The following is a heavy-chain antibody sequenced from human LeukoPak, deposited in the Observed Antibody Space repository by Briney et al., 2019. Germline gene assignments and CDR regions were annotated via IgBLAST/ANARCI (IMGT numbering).Heavy chain of an antibody. Sequence: GGSLRLSCAASGFTFSTYAMSWVRQAPGRGLEWVSATSGGGGSTYYADSVKGRLTMSRDNSKNTVYLQMNSLRAEDTAVYFCAKGKASSWLDWFDPWGQGTLVTVSS. CDR1: GFTFSTYA. CDR3: AKGKASSWLDWFDP. CDR2: TSGGGGST. D-gene: IGHD6-13*01. J-gene: IGHJ5*02. V-gene: IGHV3-23*01.